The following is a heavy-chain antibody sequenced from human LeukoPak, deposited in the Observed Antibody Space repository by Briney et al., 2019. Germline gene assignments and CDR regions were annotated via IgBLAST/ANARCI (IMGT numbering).Heavy chain of an antibody. CDR2: IYTSGST. J-gene: IGHJ3*02. CDR1: GGSISSGSYY. CDR3: ARDRAYYYDRSGYSYAFDI. D-gene: IGHD3-22*01. Sequence: SETLSLTCTVSGGSISSGSYYWSWIRQPAGKGLEWIGRIYTSGSTNYNPSLKSRVTISVDTSKNQFSLKLSSVTAADTAVYYCARDRAYYYDRSGYSYAFDIWGQGTMVTVSS. V-gene: IGHV4-61*02.